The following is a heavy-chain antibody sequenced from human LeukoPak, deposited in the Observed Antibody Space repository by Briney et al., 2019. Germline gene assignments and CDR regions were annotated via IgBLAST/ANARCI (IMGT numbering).Heavy chain of an antibody. Sequence: PGGSLRLSCAASGFTFSSYSMNWVRQAPGKGLEWVSSISSSSSYIYYADSVKGRFTISRDNAKNSLYLQMNSLRAEDTAVYYCARVPPLGGYSYGSDYWGQGTLVTVSS. CDR3: ARVPPLGGYSYGSDY. CDR2: ISSSSSYI. CDR1: GFTFSSYS. V-gene: IGHV3-21*01. J-gene: IGHJ4*02. D-gene: IGHD5-18*01.